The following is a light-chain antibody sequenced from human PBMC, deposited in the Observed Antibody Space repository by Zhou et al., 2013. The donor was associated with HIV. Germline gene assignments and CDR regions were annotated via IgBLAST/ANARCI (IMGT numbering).Light chain of an antibody. CDR2: KAS. CDR3: QQYGNSIWT. J-gene: IGKJ1*01. V-gene: IGKV1-5*03. CDR1: QSISDW. Sequence: DIQMTQSPSTLSASVGDRVTITCRASQSISDWLAWYQQKPGKAPKLLIYKASNLESGVPSRFSGSGSGTEFTLTISRLEPEDFAVYYCQQYGNSIWTFGQGTKVEIK.